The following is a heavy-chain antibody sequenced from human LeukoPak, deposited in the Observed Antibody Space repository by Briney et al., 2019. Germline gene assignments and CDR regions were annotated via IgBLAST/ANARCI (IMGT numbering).Heavy chain of an antibody. D-gene: IGHD6-13*01. CDR1: GGSISSYY. V-gene: IGHV4-59*12. Sequence: SETLSLTCTVSGGSISSYYWSWIRQPPGKGLEWIGYIYYSGSTYYNPSLKSRVTISVDKSKNQFSLKLSSVTAADTAVYYCARDLSAAAGLDYWGQGTLVTVSS. CDR2: IYYSGST. CDR3: ARDLSAAAGLDY. J-gene: IGHJ4*02.